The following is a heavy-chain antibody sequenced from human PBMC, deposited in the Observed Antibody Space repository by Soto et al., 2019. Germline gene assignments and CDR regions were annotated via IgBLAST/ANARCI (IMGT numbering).Heavy chain of an antibody. CDR2: IIPIFGTA. CDR1: GGTFSSYA. J-gene: IGHJ5*02. D-gene: IGHD4-4*01. V-gene: IGHV1-69*13. Sequence: RASVKVSCKASGGTFSSYAISWVRQAPGQGLEWMGGIIPIFGTANYAQKFQGRVTITADESTSTAYMELSSLRSEDTAVYHCARRRVTNWHWFDPWGQGTLVTVS. CDR3: ARRRVTNWHWFDP.